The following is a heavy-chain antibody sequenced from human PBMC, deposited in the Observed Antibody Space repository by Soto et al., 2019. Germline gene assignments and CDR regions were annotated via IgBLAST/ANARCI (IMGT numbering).Heavy chain of an antibody. J-gene: IGHJ4*02. CDR3: ARVYFSDLVAFDY. CDR1: GFTFRSHG. CDR2: IRGSGDIS. Sequence: EVQLLESGGGLVQPGGSLRLSCAASGFTFRSHGMSWVRQAPGKGLEWVSVIRGSGDISYYAYSVKGRFTISRDNSKNTLYLQMNSLRAEDTAVYYCARVYFSDLVAFDYWGQGTLVTVSS. D-gene: IGHD2-21*01. V-gene: IGHV3-23*01.